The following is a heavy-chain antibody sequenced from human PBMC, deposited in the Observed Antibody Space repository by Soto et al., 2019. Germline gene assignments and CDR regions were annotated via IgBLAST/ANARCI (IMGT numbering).Heavy chain of an antibody. J-gene: IGHJ6*02. CDR3: ANGDYYDSIVPIYYYYYGMDV. Sequence: PGGSLRLSCAASGFTFSSYGMHWVRQAPGKGLEWVAVISYDGSNKYYADSVKGRFTISRDNSKNTLYLQMNSLRAEDTAVYYCANGDYYDSIVPIYYYYYGMDVWGQGTTVTVSS. D-gene: IGHD3-22*01. CDR1: GFTFSSYG. CDR2: ISYDGSNK. V-gene: IGHV3-30*18.